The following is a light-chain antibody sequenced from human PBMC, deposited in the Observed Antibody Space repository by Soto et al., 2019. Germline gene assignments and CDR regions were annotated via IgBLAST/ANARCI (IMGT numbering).Light chain of an antibody. CDR1: QSVSSN. CDR2: GAS. V-gene: IGKV3-15*01. CDR3: QQYNNWPYT. Sequence: EIVMTQSPATLSVSPGERATLSCRASQSVSSNLAWYQQKPGQAPRLLIHGASTRATGIPATFSGSGSGTEFTLTISSLQSGDFAVYYCQQYNNWPYTFGQGTKLEIK. J-gene: IGKJ2*01.